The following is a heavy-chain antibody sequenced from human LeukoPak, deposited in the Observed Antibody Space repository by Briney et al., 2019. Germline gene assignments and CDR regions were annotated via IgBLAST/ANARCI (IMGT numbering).Heavy chain of an antibody. CDR1: GGSISSGGYY. J-gene: IGHJ2*01. V-gene: IGHV4-30-2*01. CDR2: IYHSGST. Sequence: SETLSLTCTVSGGSISSGGYYWSWIRQPPGQGLEWIGCIYHSGSTYYNPSLKSRVTISVDRSKNQFSLKLSSVTAADTAVYYCASQKLEQQHPPGYFDLWGRGTLVTVSS. CDR3: ASQKLEQQHPPGYFDL. D-gene: IGHD6-13*01.